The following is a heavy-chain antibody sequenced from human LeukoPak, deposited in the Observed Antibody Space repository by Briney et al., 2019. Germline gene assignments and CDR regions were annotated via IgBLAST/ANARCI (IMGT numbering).Heavy chain of an antibody. Sequence: SETLSLTCTVSGGSISSNTYYWGWIRQPPGKGLEWIGSIYYSGNTYYNPSLKSRVTISVDTSKNQFSLKLSSVTAADTAVYYCARGGAGYPIWGQGTMVTVSS. CDR1: GGSISSNTYY. D-gene: IGHD5-18*01. J-gene: IGHJ3*02. CDR2: IYYSGNT. CDR3: ARGGAGYPI. V-gene: IGHV4-39*01.